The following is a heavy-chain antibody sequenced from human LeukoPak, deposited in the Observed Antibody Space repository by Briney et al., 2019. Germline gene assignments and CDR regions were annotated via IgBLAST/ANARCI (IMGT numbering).Heavy chain of an antibody. Sequence: GGSLRLSCAASGFTFSSYAMTWVRQAPGKGLEWVSAINGGGGNTYYTNSVKGRFTISRDNSKNRLYLQMNSLRAEDTAVYYCAKDRSGSFPNWFDPWGQGTLVTVSS. CDR2: INGGGGNT. CDR3: AKDRSGSFPNWFDP. J-gene: IGHJ5*02. D-gene: IGHD3-10*01. CDR1: GFTFSSYA. V-gene: IGHV3-23*01.